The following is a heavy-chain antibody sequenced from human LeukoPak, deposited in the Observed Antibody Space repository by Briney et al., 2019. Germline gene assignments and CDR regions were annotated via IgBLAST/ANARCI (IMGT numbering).Heavy chain of an antibody. J-gene: IGHJ5*02. CDR1: GYTFSGYY. D-gene: IGHD6-13*01. V-gene: IGHV1-2*02. CDR3: ARDPQPHSSWSGRWFDP. CDR2: INPNSGGT. Sequence: ASVKVSCKASGYTFSGYYIHWVRQAPGQGLEWMGWINPNSGGTNYAQKFQGRVTMTRDTSISTINMELSSLRSDDTAFYYCARDPQPHSSWSGRWFDPWGQGTLVTVSS.